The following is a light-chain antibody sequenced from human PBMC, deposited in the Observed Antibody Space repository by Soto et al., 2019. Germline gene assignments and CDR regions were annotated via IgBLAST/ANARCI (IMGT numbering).Light chain of an antibody. J-gene: IGLJ1*01. V-gene: IGLV2-14*01. CDR3: ISYTGSSTSYV. CDR1: SSDVGNYSH. CDR2: EVT. Sequence: QSVLTQPASVSGSPGQSITISCTGTSSDVGNYSHVAWYQQFPGKTPKLIIYEVTYRPSGVSHRFSASKSGNTASLTISGLQAGDEADYYCISYTGSSTSYVFGTGTKLTV.